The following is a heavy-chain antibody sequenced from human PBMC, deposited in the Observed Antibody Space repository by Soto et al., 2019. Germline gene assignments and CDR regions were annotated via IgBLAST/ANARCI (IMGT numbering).Heavy chain of an antibody. CDR3: AKPSGGSYPESRVFDS. CDR1: GFTFYSSA. Sequence: GGSLRLSCAASGFTFYSSAMSWVRQAPGKGLEWVSAISTTGGNTLYADSVKGRFTISRDNSKNTLYLQMNSLSAEDTAIYYCAKPSGGSYPESRVFDSWGQGTRVTVSS. CDR2: ISTTGGNT. J-gene: IGHJ4*02. D-gene: IGHD1-26*01. V-gene: IGHV3-23*01.